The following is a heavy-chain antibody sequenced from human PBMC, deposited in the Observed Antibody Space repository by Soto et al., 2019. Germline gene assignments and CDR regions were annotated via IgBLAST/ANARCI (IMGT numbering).Heavy chain of an antibody. D-gene: IGHD2-2*01. J-gene: IGHJ6*03. CDR2: ISWNSGSI. CDR3: AKDSHQLSSYYYYYYMDV. Sequence: EVQLVESGGGLVQPGRSLRLSCAASGFTFDDYAMHWVRQAPGKGLEWVSGISWNSGSIGYADSVKGRFTISRDNAKNSLYLQMNSLRAEDTALYYCAKDSHQLSSYYYYYYMDVWGKGTTVTVSS. V-gene: IGHV3-9*01. CDR1: GFTFDDYA.